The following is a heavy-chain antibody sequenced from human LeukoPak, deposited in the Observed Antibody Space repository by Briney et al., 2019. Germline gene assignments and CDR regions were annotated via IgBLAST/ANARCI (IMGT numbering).Heavy chain of an antibody. Sequence: GGSLRLSCAASGFTFSSYAMRWVRQAPGKGLEWVSAISGSGGSTYYADSVKGRFTISRDNSKNTLYLQMNSLRAEDTAVYYCARGGSPLIHYFDYWGQGTLVTVSS. J-gene: IGHJ4*02. D-gene: IGHD3-10*01. CDR1: GFTFSSYA. CDR2: ISGSGGST. V-gene: IGHV3-23*01. CDR3: ARGGSPLIHYFDY.